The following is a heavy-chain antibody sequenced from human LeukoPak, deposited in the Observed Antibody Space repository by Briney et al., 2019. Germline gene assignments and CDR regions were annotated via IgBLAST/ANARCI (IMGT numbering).Heavy chain of an antibody. J-gene: IGHJ4*02. CDR3: ARDLGDTAMERDY. CDR1: GYTFTGYY. CDR2: INPNSGGT. V-gene: IGHV1-2*02. Sequence: GASVKVSCKASGYTFTGYYMHWVRQAPGQGLEWMGWINPNSGGTNYAQKFQGRVTMTRDTSISTAYMELSRLRSDDTAVYYCARDLGDTAMERDYWGQGTLVTVSS. D-gene: IGHD5-18*01.